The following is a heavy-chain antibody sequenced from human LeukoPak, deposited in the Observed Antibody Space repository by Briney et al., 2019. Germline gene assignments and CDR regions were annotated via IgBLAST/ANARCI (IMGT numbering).Heavy chain of an antibody. D-gene: IGHD6-25*01. CDR3: ARSAIDAFDI. J-gene: IGHJ3*02. V-gene: IGHV4-59*08. CDR1: GGSISSYY. CDR2: IYNSGST. Sequence: SEALSLTCAVSGGSISSYYWSWIRQPPGKGLECIGYIYNSGSTNYNPSLKSRVSISVDTSKNQFSLKLSSVTAADTAVYYCARSAIDAFDIWGQGTMVTVSS.